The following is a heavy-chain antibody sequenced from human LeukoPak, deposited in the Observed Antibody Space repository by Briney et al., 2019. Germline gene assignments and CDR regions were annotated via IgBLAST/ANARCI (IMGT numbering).Heavy chain of an antibody. D-gene: IGHD2-15*01. J-gene: IGHJ3*02. CDR2: IIPIFGTA. V-gene: IGHV1-69*13. Sequence: ASVKVSCKASGGTFSSYAISWVRQAPGQGLEWMGGIIPIFGTANYAQKFQGRVTITADESTSTAYMELSSLRSEDTAVYYCARAEIVVVVAATGDAFDIWGQGTMVTVSS. CDR1: GGTFSSYA. CDR3: ARAEIVVVVAATGDAFDI.